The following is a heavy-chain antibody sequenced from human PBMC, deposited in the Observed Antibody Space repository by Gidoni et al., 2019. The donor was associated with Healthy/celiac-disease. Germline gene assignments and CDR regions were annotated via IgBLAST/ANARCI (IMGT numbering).Heavy chain of an antibody. CDR3: AKEVRTLGGFGY. D-gene: IGHD1-26*01. J-gene: IGHJ4*02. V-gene: IGHV3-9*01. CDR2: ISWNSGSI. Sequence: EVQLVESGGGLVQPGRSLRRSCAASGFTFDDYAMHWVRQAPGKGLEWVSGISWNSGSIGYADSVKGRFTISRDNAKNSLYLQMNSLRAEDTALYYCAKEVRTLGGFGYWGQGTLVTVSS. CDR1: GFTFDDYA.